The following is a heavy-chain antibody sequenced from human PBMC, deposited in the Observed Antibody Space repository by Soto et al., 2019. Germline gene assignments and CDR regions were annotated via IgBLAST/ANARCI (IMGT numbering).Heavy chain of an antibody. V-gene: IGHV3-30*03. Sequence: PMRHPCGAAEVNCSSYGVHRVRQTQGKGLEWVAVISYDGSNKYYADSVKGRFTISRDNSKNTLYLQMNSLRAEDTAVYYCARDSAPLRVRYFDWLSYGMDVWGQGTTVTVSS. D-gene: IGHD3-9*01. CDR1: EVNCSSYG. J-gene: IGHJ6*02. CDR3: ARDSAPLRVRYFDWLSYGMDV. CDR2: ISYDGSNK.